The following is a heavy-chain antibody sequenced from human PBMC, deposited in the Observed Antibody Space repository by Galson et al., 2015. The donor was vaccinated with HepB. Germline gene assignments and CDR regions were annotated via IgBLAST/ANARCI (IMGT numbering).Heavy chain of an antibody. CDR2: TRTNYYRATT. V-gene: IGHV3-49*04. CDR3: TRTTTPDSGNWPYFDY. CDR1: GFIIRDYP. Sequence: SLRLSCASSGFIIRDYPMSWVRQAPGRGLEWLSFTRTNYYRATTEYAPSVKGRFTTSRDDSKNIAYLEMNGLQVDDTAVYYCTRTTTPDSGNWPYFDYWGQGVLVTVSS. D-gene: IGHD1-26*01. J-gene: IGHJ4*02.